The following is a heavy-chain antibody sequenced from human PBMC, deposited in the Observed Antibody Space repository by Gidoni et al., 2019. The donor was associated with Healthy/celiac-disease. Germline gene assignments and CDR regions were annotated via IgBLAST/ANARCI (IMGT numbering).Heavy chain of an antibody. D-gene: IGHD5-12*01. CDR1: GFTFSSYA. J-gene: IGHJ4*02. V-gene: IGHV3-23*01. CDR3: AKVFYSGYYFDY. Sequence: EVQLLESGGGLVQPGGSLRLSCAASGFTFSSYAMSWVRQGPGKGLEWVSAISGSGGSTYYADSVKGRFTISRDNSKNTLYLQMNSLRAEDTAVYHCAKVFYSGYYFDYWGQGTLVTVSS. CDR2: ISGSGGST.